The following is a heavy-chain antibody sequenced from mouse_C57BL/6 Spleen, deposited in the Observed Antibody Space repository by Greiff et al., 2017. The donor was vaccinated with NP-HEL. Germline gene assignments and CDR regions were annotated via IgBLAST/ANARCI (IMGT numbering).Heavy chain of an antibody. CDR2: INPNNGGT. Sequence: EVQLQQSGPELVKPGASVKIPCKASGYTFTDYNMDWVKQSHGKSLEWIGDINPNNGGTIYNQKFKGKATLTVDKSSSTAYMELRSLTSEDTAVYYCARRSTTDGGYFDYWGQGTTLTVSS. CDR1: GYTFTDYN. J-gene: IGHJ2*01. CDR3: ARRSTTDGGYFDY. D-gene: IGHD1-1*01. V-gene: IGHV1-18*01.